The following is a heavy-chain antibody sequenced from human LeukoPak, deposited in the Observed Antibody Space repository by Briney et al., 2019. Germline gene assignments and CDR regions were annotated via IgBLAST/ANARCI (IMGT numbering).Heavy chain of an antibody. J-gene: IGHJ5*02. CDR2: IYTSGST. CDR1: GGSISSYY. D-gene: IGHD3-22*01. V-gene: IGHV4-4*07. Sequence: SETLSLTCTVSGGSISSYYWSWIQQPAGKGLEWIGRIYTSGSTNYNPSLKSRVTMSVDTSKNQFSLKLSSVTAADTAVYYCAREWGPLDYYDSSGFFWFDPWGQGTLVTVSS. CDR3: AREWGPLDYYDSSGFFWFDP.